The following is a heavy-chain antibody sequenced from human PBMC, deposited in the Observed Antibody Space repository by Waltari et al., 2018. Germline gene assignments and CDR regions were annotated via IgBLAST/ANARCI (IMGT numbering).Heavy chain of an antibody. CDR3: AKDAFGNTYLDH. CDR1: GFSLSHFG. Sequence: QVQLVESGGGVVQPGMSPRLSCAASGFSLSHFGMHWVRQAPGRGRVWVVLVSFDGSTTYYADSVRGRFTISRDNSKNTLYLDINTLRVDDTAIYYCAKDAFGNTYLDHWGQGTLVTVSS. D-gene: IGHD3-10*01. V-gene: IGHV3-30*18. CDR2: VSFDGSTT. J-gene: IGHJ5*02.